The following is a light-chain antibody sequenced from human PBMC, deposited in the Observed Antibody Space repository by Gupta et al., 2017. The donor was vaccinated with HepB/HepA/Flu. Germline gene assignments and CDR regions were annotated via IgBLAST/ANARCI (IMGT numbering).Light chain of an antibody. CDR3: QQRNSTPFT. CDR2: AAS. V-gene: IGKV1-39*01. J-gene: IGKJ3*01. Sequence: DIQMTQSPSSLSASVGDRVTITCRASQSISSYLNWYQQKPGKAPKLLIYAASSVQSGVPSRFSGSGSGTDFTLTISSLQPEDFATYYCQQRNSTPFTFGHGTKVDIK. CDR1: QSISSY.